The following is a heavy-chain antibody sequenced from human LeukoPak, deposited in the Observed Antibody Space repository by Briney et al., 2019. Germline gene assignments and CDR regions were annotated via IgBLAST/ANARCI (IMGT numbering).Heavy chain of an antibody. CDR1: GYIFTNYW. J-gene: IGHJ6*02. CDR3: ARGYCSSTSCSRYGMDV. D-gene: IGHD2-2*01. CDR2: IYPRDSDT. V-gene: IGHV5-51*01. Sequence: GESLKISCKASGYIFTNYWIGWVRQMPGKGLEWMGIIYPRDSDTRYSPSFQGQVTISADKSISTAYLQWSSLKASDTAMYYCARGYCSSTSCSRYGMDVWGQGTTVTVSS.